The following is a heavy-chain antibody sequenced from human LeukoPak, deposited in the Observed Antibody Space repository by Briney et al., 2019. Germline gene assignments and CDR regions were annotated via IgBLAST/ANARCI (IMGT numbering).Heavy chain of an antibody. J-gene: IGHJ4*02. CDR1: GFTFSSYG. Sequence: LPGGSLRLSCAASGFTFSSYGMPWVRQAPGKGLEWVAVIWYDGSNKYYADSVKGRFTISRDNSKNTLYLQMNSLRAEGTAVYYCARDTYSSGSPDYWGQGTLVTVSS. CDR2: IWYDGSNK. V-gene: IGHV3-33*01. CDR3: ARDTYSSGSPDY. D-gene: IGHD6-19*01.